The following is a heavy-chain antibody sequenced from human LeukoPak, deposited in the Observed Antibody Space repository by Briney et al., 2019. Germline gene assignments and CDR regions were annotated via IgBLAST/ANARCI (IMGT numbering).Heavy chain of an antibody. CDR2: TYYRSKWYN. V-gene: IGHV6-1*01. Sequence: SQTLSLTCAISGDSVSSNSAAWNWIRQSPSRGLEWLGRTYYRSKWYNDYAVFVKSRITINPDTSKNQFSLKLSSVTAADTAVYYCARDREVMIRIAAAQVSYYMDVWGKGTTVTVSS. D-gene: IGHD6-13*01. CDR3: ARDREVMIRIAAAQVSYYMDV. CDR1: GDSVSSNSAA. J-gene: IGHJ6*03.